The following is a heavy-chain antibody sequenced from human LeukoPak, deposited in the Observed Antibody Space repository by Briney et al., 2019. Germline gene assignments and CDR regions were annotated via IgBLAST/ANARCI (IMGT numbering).Heavy chain of an antibody. Sequence: GGSLRLSCAASGFTFSIYWMSWVRQAPGKGLEWVANINQDGSQKYYVDSVKGRFTISRDNSKNTLYLQMNSLRAEDTAVYYCARDMVLLWFGEPSGAFDIWGQGTMVTVSS. CDR2: INQDGSQK. D-gene: IGHD3-10*01. CDR3: ARDMVLLWFGEPSGAFDI. CDR1: GFTFSIYW. V-gene: IGHV3-7*01. J-gene: IGHJ3*02.